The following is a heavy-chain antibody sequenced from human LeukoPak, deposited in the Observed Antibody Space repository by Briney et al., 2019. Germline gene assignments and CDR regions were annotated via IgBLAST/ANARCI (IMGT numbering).Heavy chain of an antibody. Sequence: GGSLRLSCAASGFTFSSYAMSWVRQAPGKGLEWVSAIRESGGSTHYADSVKGRFTISRDNSKNTLYLQMNSLRAEDTAVYYCAKTKPYGTTWYGGVDWGQGALVTVSS. CDR1: GFTFSSYA. CDR3: AKTKPYGTTWYGGVD. CDR2: IRESGGST. J-gene: IGHJ4*02. D-gene: IGHD6-13*01. V-gene: IGHV3-23*01.